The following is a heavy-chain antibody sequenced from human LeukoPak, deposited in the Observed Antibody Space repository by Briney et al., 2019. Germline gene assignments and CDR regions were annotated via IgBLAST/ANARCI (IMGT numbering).Heavy chain of an antibody. CDR1: GFGFSTAG. J-gene: IGHJ5*02. CDR2: FGSNFFGDTP. V-gene: IGHV3-15*04. Sequence: GGSLRLSCEASGFGFSTAGLGWVGRAPGKGLGWVGGFGSNFFGDTPDYAAPVKGRFTISRDDSENTLYLQMSSLKIEDTAVYYCTTDLGGYYTGGSCYTGLYNCFDPWGQGTLVTVSS. CDR3: TTDLGGYYTGGSCYTGLYNCFDP. D-gene: IGHD2-15*01.